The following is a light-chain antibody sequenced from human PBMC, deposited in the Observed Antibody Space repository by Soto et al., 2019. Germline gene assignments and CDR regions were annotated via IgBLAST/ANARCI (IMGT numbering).Light chain of an antibody. CDR1: QSVLHNSNNKNY. CDR3: KQYYSIPWT. V-gene: IGKV4-1*01. Sequence: DIVMTQSPDSLAVSLGERATVNCKSSQSVLHNSNNKNYLAWYQQKPGQPPKLLIYWASTRESGVPDRFSGRGSGTDFTLTISSLQAEDVAVYYCKQYYSIPWTFGQGTNVEIK. CDR2: WAS. J-gene: IGKJ1*01.